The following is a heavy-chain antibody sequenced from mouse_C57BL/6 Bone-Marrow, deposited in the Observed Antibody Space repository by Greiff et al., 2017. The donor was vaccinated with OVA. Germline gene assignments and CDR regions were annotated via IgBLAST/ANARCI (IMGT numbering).Heavy chain of an antibody. D-gene: IGHD2-1*01. Sequence: EVKLVESGPGLVKPSQSLSLTCSVIGYSITSGYYWNWIRQFPGNKLEWMGYISYDGSNNYNPSLKNRISITRDTSKNQFFLKLNSVTTEDTATYYCALTMVKEIFDYWGQGTTLTVSS. J-gene: IGHJ2*01. V-gene: IGHV3-6*01. CDR1: GYSITSGYY. CDR2: ISYDGSN. CDR3: ALTMVKEIFDY.